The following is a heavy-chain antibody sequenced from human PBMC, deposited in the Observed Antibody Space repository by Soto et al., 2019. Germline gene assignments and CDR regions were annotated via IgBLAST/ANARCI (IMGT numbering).Heavy chain of an antibody. V-gene: IGHV4-59*08. D-gene: IGHD2-15*01. CDR3: ARRYCYSGSCYSAFDY. CDR1: GGSISSYY. CDR2: IYYSGNT. Sequence: SETLSLTCTVSGGSISSYYWSWIRQPPGQGLEWIGYIYYSGNTNYNPSLQSRVAMSVDTSKNQFSLKLSSVTAADTAVYYCARRYCYSGSCYSAFDYWGQGTLVTVSS. J-gene: IGHJ4*02.